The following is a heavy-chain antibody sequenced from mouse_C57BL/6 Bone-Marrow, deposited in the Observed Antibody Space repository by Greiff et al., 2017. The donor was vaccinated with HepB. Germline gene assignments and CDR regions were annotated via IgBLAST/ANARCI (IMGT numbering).Heavy chain of an antibody. CDR1: GYTFTSYW. Sequence: VQLQESGAELAKPGASVKLSCKASGYTFTSYWMHWVKQRPGQGLEWIGYINPSSGYTKYNQKFKDKATLTADKSSSTAYMQLSSLTYEDSAVYYCARGYYGSSLWFAYWGQGTLVTVSA. D-gene: IGHD1-1*01. V-gene: IGHV1-7*01. CDR3: ARGYYGSSLWFAY. J-gene: IGHJ3*01. CDR2: INPSSGYT.